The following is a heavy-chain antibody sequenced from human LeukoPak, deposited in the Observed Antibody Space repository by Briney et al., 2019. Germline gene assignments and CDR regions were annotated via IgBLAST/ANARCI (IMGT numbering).Heavy chain of an antibody. V-gene: IGHV3-30*02. J-gene: IGHJ4*02. D-gene: IGHD2-2*02. CDR2: IRYDGSNK. CDR1: GFSLSNYG. CDR3: AKDRFQHVVPAAIRFDY. Sequence: GRCLRLSCAASGFSLSNYGMQWVREAPGRGREGGAFIRYDGSNKYCADSVKGRFAISRHNSQTTLHLHMNRLTAEDTAVYYCAKDRFQHVVPAAIRFDYWGQGTLVTVSS.